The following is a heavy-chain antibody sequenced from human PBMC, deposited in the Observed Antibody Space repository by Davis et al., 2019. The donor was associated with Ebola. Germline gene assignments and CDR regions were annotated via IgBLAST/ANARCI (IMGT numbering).Heavy chain of an antibody. CDR1: GFTFNRYW. Sequence: PGGSLRLSCAASGFTFNRYWMHWVRHAPGKGLVWVSRINNDGSDTRYADSVKGRFTISRDNAKNTLYLQMNSLRVEDTAVYYCARGYYDSSAYYLFDYWGQGTLVTVSS. J-gene: IGHJ4*02. V-gene: IGHV3-74*01. D-gene: IGHD3-22*01. CDR2: INNDGSDT. CDR3: ARGYYDSSAYYLFDY.